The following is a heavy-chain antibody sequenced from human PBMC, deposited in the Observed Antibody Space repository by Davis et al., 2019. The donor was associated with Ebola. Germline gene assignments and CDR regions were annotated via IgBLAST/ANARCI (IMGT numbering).Heavy chain of an antibody. CDR2: ISSKANSYAT. CDR3: TTDRGSYYYYYYYGMDV. D-gene: IGHD1-26*01. V-gene: IGHV3-73*01. J-gene: IGHJ6*04. CDR1: GFTFSSYT. Sequence: GGSLRLSCAASGFTFSSYTMSWVRQAPGNGLEWVGRISSKANSYATAYAASVKGRFTISRDDSKNTAYLQMNSLKTEDTAVYYCTTDRGSYYYYYYYGMDVWGKGTTVTVSS.